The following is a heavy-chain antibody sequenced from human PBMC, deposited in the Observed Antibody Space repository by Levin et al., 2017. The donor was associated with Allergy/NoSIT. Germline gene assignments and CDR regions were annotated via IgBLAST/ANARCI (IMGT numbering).Heavy chain of an antibody. CDR3: ARVSRFGSRSYYTWLDH. J-gene: IGHJ4*02. CDR2: IYYSGIT. V-gene: IGHV4-39*07. D-gene: IGHD3-10*01. CDR1: GDSITNNDYY. Sequence: GSLRLSCTASGDSITNNDYYWGWIRQPPGKGLEWIGSIYYSGITYYNPSLKSRVTISVDTSKNQFSLRLSSMTAADTAVYYCARVSRFGSRSYYTWLDHWGPGTLVTVSS.